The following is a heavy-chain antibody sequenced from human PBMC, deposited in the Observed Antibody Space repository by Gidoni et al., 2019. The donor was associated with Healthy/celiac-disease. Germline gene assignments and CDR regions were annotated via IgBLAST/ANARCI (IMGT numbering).Heavy chain of an antibody. D-gene: IGHD3-9*01. Sequence: QVTLKESGPVLVKPTETLTLTCTVSGFSLSNARMGVSWIRQPPGKALEWLAHIFSNDEKSYSTSLKSRLTISKDTSKSQVVLTMTNMDPVDTATYYCARGDDLYDILTGPYYFDYWGQGTLVTVSS. CDR1: GFSLSNARMG. V-gene: IGHV2-26*01. CDR2: IFSNDEK. CDR3: ARGDDLYDILTGPYYFDY. J-gene: IGHJ4*02.